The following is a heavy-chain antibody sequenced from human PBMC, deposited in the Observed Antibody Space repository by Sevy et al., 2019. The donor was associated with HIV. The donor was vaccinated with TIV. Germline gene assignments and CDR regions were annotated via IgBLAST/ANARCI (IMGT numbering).Heavy chain of an antibody. J-gene: IGHJ6*02. CDR3: AKDRGVATGSFYYYGMDV. Sequence: GGSLRLSCVASGLTFSSCGMHWVRQAPGKGLEWVAVISYDGINKDYVDSVKGRFTISRDNSENTLYLQMNSLRAEDTAVYFCAKDRGVATGSFYYYGMDVWGQGTTVTVSS. V-gene: IGHV3-30*18. CDR1: GLTFSSCG. CDR2: ISYDGINK. D-gene: IGHD5-12*01.